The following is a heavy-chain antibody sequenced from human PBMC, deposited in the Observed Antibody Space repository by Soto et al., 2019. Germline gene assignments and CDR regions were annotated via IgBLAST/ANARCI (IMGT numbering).Heavy chain of an antibody. Sequence: SETLSLTCNVSGGSISSSRSYWAWIRQPPGKGLEWIANIFYSGSTYYNPSLASRVTVSVDTSKNQFSLKLSSVTAADTAVYYCARQPTTADIDLWFDLWGQGTLVTVSS. D-gene: IGHD2-2*01. CDR3: ARQPTTADIDLWFDL. CDR1: GGSISSSRSY. V-gene: IGHV4-39*01. J-gene: IGHJ5*02. CDR2: IFYSGST.